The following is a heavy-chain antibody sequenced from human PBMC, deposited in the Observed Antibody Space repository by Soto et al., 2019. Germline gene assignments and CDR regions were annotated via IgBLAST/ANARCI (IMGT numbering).Heavy chain of an antibody. Sequence: QITLKESGPTLVKPTQTLTLTCTFSGFSLSTSGVGVGWIRQPPGKALEWLALIYWDDDKRYSPSLKSRRTLTKDTSKNQVVLIMTNMDPVDTATYYCARATASYYDSSGYAFDIWGQGTMVTVSS. D-gene: IGHD3-22*01. CDR1: GFSLSTSGVG. V-gene: IGHV2-5*02. CDR2: IYWDDDK. CDR3: ARATASYYDSSGYAFDI. J-gene: IGHJ3*02.